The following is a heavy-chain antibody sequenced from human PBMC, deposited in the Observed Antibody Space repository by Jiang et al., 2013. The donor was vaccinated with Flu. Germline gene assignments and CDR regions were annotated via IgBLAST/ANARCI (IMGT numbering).Heavy chain of an antibody. V-gene: IGHV5-10-1*01. Sequence: SCKGSGYSFTSYWIGWCARCPERPGVDGRIDPSDSYTNYSPSFQGHVTISADKSISTAYLQWSSLKASDTAMYYCARHKGPRAAAGFDYWGQGTLVTVSS. CDR2: IDPSDSYT. J-gene: IGHJ4*02. CDR1: GYSFTSYW. D-gene: IGHD6-13*01. CDR3: ARHKGPRAAAGFDY.